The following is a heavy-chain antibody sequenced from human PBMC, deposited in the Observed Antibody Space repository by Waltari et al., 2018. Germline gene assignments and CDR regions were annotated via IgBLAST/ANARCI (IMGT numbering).Heavy chain of an antibody. CDR2: VDPEEGKT. CDR1: GYTFTDYY. J-gene: IGHJ6*04. CDR3: ATDLGRGGDV. V-gene: IGHV1-69-2*01. D-gene: IGHD7-27*01. Sequence: EVQLVQSGAEVKKPGATVKISCKASGYTFTDYYMHWVQQAPGKGPEWMGRVDPEEGKTIYAEKFQGRVTITADTSTDTAYMELSSLRSEDPAVYYCATDLGRGGDVWGKGTTVTVSS.